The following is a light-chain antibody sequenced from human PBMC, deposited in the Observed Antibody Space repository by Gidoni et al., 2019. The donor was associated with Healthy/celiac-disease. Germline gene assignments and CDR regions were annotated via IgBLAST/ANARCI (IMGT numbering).Light chain of an antibody. J-gene: IGKJ1*01. V-gene: IGKV1-5*03. CDR2: KAS. Sequence: SQSISSWLAWYQQKPGKAPKLLIYKASSLESGVPSRFSGSGSGTEFTLTISSLQPDDFATYYCQQYNSYPWTFGQGTKVEIK. CDR3: QQYNSYPWT. CDR1: QSISSW.